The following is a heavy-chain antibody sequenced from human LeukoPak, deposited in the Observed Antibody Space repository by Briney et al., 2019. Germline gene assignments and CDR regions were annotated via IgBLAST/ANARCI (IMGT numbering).Heavy chain of an antibody. CDR3: ARTRYCSGNSCFYDN. V-gene: IGHV3-23*01. D-gene: IGHD2-2*01. CDR2: MNSGGNST. J-gene: IGHJ4*02. CDR1: GFTFSIFA. Sequence: GGSLRLSCEPSGFTFSIFAMTCVSQAPGKGLEWVSGMNSGGNSTYHADSVKGRFTISRDNSKNTLFLQMSSLKAEDTAVYYCARTRYCSGNSCFYDNWGQGTLVTVSS.